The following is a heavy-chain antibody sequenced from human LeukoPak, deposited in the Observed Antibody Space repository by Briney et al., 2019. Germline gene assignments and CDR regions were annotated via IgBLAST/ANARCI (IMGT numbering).Heavy chain of an antibody. Sequence: GGSLRLSCAASGSTFSDYYMSWIRQAPGKGLEWVSYISSGGTTIYYADSVKGRFTISRDNAQNSLYLQMNSLRAEDTAVYYCARSPSIAPRPDYWGQGTLVTVSS. D-gene: IGHD6-6*01. CDR1: GSTFSDYY. CDR2: ISSGGTTI. CDR3: ARSPSIAPRPDY. V-gene: IGHV3-11*01. J-gene: IGHJ4*02.